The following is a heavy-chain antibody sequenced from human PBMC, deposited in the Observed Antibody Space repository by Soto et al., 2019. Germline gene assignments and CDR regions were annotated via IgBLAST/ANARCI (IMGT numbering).Heavy chain of an antibody. V-gene: IGHV4-61*01. Sequence: SETLSLTCTVSGGSVSSGRYSWSWIRQPPGKGLEWIGYIYYSGITNYNPSLKSRVTISVDTSKNQFSLKLSSVTAADTAVYYCARALGYCSSTSCLNYGMDVWGQGTTVTV. D-gene: IGHD2-2*01. CDR2: IYYSGIT. J-gene: IGHJ6*02. CDR3: ARALGYCSSTSCLNYGMDV. CDR1: GGSVSSGRYS.